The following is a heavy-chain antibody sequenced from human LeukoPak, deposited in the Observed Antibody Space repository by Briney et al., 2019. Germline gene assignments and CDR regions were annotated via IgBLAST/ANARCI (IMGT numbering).Heavy chain of an antibody. CDR3: ASFITGTTS. V-gene: IGHV3-33*01. CDR1: GFTFSSYG. J-gene: IGHJ5*02. CDR2: IWYDGSNK. Sequence: PGGSLRLSCAASGFTFSSYGMHWVRQAPGKGLEWVAVIWYDGSNKYYADSVKGRFTISRGNSKNTLYLQMNSLRAEDTAVYYCASFITGTTSWGQGTLVTVSS. D-gene: IGHD1-20*01.